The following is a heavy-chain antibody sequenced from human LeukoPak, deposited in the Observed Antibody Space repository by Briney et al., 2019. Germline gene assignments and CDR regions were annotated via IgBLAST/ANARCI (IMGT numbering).Heavy chain of an antibody. J-gene: IGHJ6*02. CDR1: GYTFTSYD. CDR3: ARGQIVATIHGYYYYGMDV. Sequence: ASVTVSCKASGYTFTSYDINWVRQAPGQGLEWMGWMNPNSGNTGYAQKFQGRVTMTRNTSKSTAYMELSSLRSEDTAVYYCARGQIVATIHGYYYYGMDVWGQGTTVTVSS. V-gene: IGHV1-8*01. CDR2: MNPNSGNT. D-gene: IGHD5-12*01.